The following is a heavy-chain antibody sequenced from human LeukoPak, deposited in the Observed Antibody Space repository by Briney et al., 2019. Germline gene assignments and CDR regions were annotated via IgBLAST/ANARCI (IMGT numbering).Heavy chain of an antibody. D-gene: IGHD6-13*01. J-gene: IGHJ4*02. Sequence: GGSLRLSCAASGFSFSTSYMSWVRQAPGKGLEWVSAISGSGDSTYCGDSVKGRFTISRDNSKNTLYLQMNSLRAEDTAVYYCAKTRPLDSSSWSHGDYWGQGTLVTVSS. CDR3: AKTRPLDSSSWSHGDY. V-gene: IGHV3-23*01. CDR2: ISGSGDST. CDR1: GFSFSTSY.